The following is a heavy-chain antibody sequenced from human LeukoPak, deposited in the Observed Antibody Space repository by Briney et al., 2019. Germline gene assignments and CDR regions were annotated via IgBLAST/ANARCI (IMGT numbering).Heavy chain of an antibody. J-gene: IGHJ4*02. Sequence: GGSLRLSCAASGFTFSSYGMHWVRQAPGKGLELVAFIRYDGSNKYYADSVKGRFTISRDNSKNTLYLQMNSLRAEDTAVYYCAKDGLIAVAGLLDYWGQGTLVTVSS. D-gene: IGHD6-19*01. CDR2: IRYDGSNK. CDR3: AKDGLIAVAGLLDY. CDR1: GFTFSSYG. V-gene: IGHV3-30*02.